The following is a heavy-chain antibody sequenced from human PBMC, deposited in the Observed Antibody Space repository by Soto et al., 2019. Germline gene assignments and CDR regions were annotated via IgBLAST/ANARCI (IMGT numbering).Heavy chain of an antibody. CDR1: GYTFTGNY. D-gene: IGHD2-2*01. CDR2: INPTTGGT. CDR3: ARGYCSAIGCSHYFDY. V-gene: IGHV1-2*02. J-gene: IGHJ4*02. Sequence: QVHLVQSGAEVKRPGASVKVSCKASGYTFTGNYMHWVRQAPGRGLEWMALINPTTGGTQYAQKFQGRVTVTWDTSISTAYMDLSSLRSDDTATYYCARGYCSAIGCSHYFDYWGQGTLVTVSS.